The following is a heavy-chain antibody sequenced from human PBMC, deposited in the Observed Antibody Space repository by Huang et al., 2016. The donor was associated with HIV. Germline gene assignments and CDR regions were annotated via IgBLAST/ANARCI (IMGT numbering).Heavy chain of an antibody. CDR2: IRKTSGAT. CDR1: GYTFSTYS. D-gene: IGHD3-22*01. V-gene: IGHV3-48*01. Sequence: EVQLVESGGGLAQPGGSLRLSCVASGYTFSTYSMNWVRQAPGKGVEWVSDIRKTSGATSYAESVKGRFTVSRDNVNNSLYLQMNRLRVEDTAMYYCVRDSSSGLQLRYWGQGALVIVS. J-gene: IGHJ4*02. CDR3: VRDSSSGLQLRY.